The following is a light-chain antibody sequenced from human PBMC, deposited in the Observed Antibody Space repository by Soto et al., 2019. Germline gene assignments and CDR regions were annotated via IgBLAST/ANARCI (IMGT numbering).Light chain of an antibody. Sequence: EIVMTQSPATLSLSPGESAALSCRASQSINSELAWYQHKPSQPPRLLIYGASIRDTGVPARFAGSESGSEFALTISGLQSEDFAVYYCQQGHNWPLTFGQGTRLEI. J-gene: IGKJ2*01. CDR1: QSINSE. CDR2: GAS. V-gene: IGKV3-15*01. CDR3: QQGHNWPLT.